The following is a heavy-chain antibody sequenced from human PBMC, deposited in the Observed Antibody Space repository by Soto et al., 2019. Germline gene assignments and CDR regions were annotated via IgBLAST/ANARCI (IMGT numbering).Heavy chain of an antibody. CDR3: AKKGVAAPSYYYYGMDV. CDR1: GFTFSSNA. CDR2: ISGSGGST. Sequence: EVQLLESGGGLVQPGGSLGLSGAASGFTFSSNAMSWVRQAPGKGLEWVEAISGSGGSTYYAASVKGRFTISRDNSKTTLYLQMNSLRAEDTAVYYCAKKGVAAPSYYYYGMDVWGQGTTVTVSS. J-gene: IGHJ6*02. D-gene: IGHD6-6*01. V-gene: IGHV3-23*01.